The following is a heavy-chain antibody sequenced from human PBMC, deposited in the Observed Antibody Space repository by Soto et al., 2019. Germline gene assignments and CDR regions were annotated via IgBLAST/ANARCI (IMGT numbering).Heavy chain of an antibody. J-gene: IGHJ4*02. CDR2: IKDAGYT. D-gene: IGHD5-12*01. CDR3: ARGQEGVVATH. Sequence: QVQLQQWGAGLLKPSETLSLNCAVNGGSLSGYYWSWIPQPPGKGLEWIGEIKDAGYTNYSPSLKSRATISSDTCNSQFSVRLNSVTAADTGVYYCARGQEGVVATHWDQGALVTVSS. V-gene: IGHV4-34*01. CDR1: GGSLSGYY.